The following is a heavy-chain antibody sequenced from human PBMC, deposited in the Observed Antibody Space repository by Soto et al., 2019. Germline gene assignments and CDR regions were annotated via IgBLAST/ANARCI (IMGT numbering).Heavy chain of an antibody. CDR2: IIPIFGTA. CDR1: GGTFSSYA. Sequence: PRPPVKVSCKASGGTFSSYAISWVRQAPGQGLEWMGGIIPIFGTANYAQKFQGRVTITADESTSTAYMELSSLRSEDTAVYYCARGRGYYDSSGYRFYYFDYWGQGTLVTVSS. J-gene: IGHJ4*02. V-gene: IGHV1-69*13. CDR3: ARGRGYYDSSGYRFYYFDY. D-gene: IGHD3-22*01.